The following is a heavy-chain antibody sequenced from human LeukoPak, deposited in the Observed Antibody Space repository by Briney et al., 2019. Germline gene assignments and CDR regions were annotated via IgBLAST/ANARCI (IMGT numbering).Heavy chain of an antibody. Sequence: PGGSLRLSCAASGFNFDQYAMNWVRQAPGKGLEWVSFISGGGAKTFYADSVKGRFSIPRDNSKNTVYLHMNSLRAEDTAIYYCAKCSSSYGNDALDIWGQGTMVTVSS. J-gene: IGHJ3*02. CDR1: GFNFDQYA. D-gene: IGHD3-16*01. V-gene: IGHV3-23*01. CDR2: ISGGGAKT. CDR3: AKCSSSYGNDALDI.